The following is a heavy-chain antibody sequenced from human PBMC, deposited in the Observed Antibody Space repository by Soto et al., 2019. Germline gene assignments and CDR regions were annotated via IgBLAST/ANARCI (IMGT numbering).Heavy chain of an antibody. V-gene: IGHV3-48*01. CDR2: ISSSSSVI. CDR3: ARALSCGPNWYYYMDV. J-gene: IGHJ6*03. CDR1: GFILSDCA. D-gene: IGHD7-27*01. Sequence: GGSLRLSCATSGFILSDCAMNWVRQAPGKGLEWVSYISSSSSVIDYADSVKGRFTVSRDNARNSLYLQMNSLRAEDTAVYYCARALSCGPNWYYYMDVWRNGTTVTVSS.